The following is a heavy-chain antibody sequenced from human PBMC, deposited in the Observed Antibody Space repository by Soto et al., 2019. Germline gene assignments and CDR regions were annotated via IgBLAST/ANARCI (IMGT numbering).Heavy chain of an antibody. J-gene: IGHJ5*01. D-gene: IGHD2-2*01. CDR3: ARGDAINWFDS. CDR1: GGSVSSASFY. Sequence: QVQLQESGPGLVKPSETLSLTCTVSGGSVSSASFYWNWFRQPPGKGLEWIGYISYSGSTNYNPSFGSRVTISVDTSKNQFSLRLTSATAADTAVYYCARGDAINWFDSWGQGTRVTVSS. CDR2: ISYSGST. V-gene: IGHV4-61*01.